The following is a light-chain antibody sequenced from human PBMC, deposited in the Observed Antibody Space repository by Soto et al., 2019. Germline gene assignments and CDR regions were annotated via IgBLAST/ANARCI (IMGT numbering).Light chain of an antibody. V-gene: IGLV2-14*03. Sequence: QSVLTQPASVSGSPGQSITISCTGTRSDVGGYNYVSWYQQHPGKAPRVIIYEVTYRPAGVSSRSSGSKSGNTAYLTISGLQAEDEADYYCTSFTASITYVFGTGTKVTVL. CDR2: EVT. CDR3: TSFTASITYV. CDR1: RSDVGGYNY. J-gene: IGLJ1*01.